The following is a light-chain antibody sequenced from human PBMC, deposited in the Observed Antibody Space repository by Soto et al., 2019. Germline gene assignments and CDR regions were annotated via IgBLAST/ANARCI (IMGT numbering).Light chain of an antibody. CDR2: DAS. V-gene: IGKV3-11*01. CDR1: QSVSSY. J-gene: IGKJ4*01. Sequence: EIVLTQSPATLSLSPGERATLSCRASQSVSSYLAWYQQKPGQAPRLLIYDASNRATGIPARFSGSGSGTAFTLTTSSREPEDFAVYYCQQRSNWPPLTFGGGTKVEIK. CDR3: QQRSNWPPLT.